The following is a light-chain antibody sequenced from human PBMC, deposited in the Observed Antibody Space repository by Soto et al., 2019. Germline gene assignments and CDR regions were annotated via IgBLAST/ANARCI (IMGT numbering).Light chain of an antibody. CDR3: TSYAGGNNV. V-gene: IGLV2-8*01. Sequence: QSALTHPPSAYGSPGQSVTISCTGTSSDVGGYNYVSWYQQYPGKVPKLMVYEVNKRPSGVPDRFSGSKSGNTASLTVSGLQAEDEADYYCTSYAGGNNVFGTGTKLTVL. J-gene: IGLJ1*01. CDR1: SSDVGGYNY. CDR2: EVN.